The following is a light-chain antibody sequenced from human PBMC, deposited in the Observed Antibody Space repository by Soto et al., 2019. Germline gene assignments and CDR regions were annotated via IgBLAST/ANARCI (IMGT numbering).Light chain of an antibody. V-gene: IGKV3-20*01. CDR1: QTVRNNY. J-gene: IGKJ1*01. Sequence: IVLTQSPGTLSLSPGESATLSCRASQTVRNNYLAWYQQKPGQAPRLLIYGASSRATGIPDRFSGSGSGTDFTLTISKLEPEDFAVYYCQQYGSSPWTFGQGTKVDIK. CDR2: GAS. CDR3: QQYGSSPWT.